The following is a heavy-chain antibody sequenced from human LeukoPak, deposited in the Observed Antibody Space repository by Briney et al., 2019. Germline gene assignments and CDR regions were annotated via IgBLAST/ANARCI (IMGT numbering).Heavy chain of an antibody. CDR2: ISGSGGTT. J-gene: IGHJ4*02. D-gene: IGHD3-22*01. Sequence: GGSLRLSCAASGFSFSTYAMSWVRQAPGKGLEWVSRISGSGGTTLYAESVKGRFTISRDNSKSTLLPQLNSLRAEDTAVYYCAKDLAGYYYFSEQNDYWGQGTLVTVSS. CDR1: GFSFSTYA. V-gene: IGHV3-23*01. CDR3: AKDLAGYYYFSEQNDY.